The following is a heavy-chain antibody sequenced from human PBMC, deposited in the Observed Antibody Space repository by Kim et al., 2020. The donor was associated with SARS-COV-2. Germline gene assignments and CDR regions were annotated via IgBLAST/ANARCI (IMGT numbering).Heavy chain of an antibody. D-gene: IGHD2-2*01. J-gene: IGHJ4*02. V-gene: IGHV1-8*01. CDR3: ARVGDQLPNDFDY. Sequence: YAQKFQGRVTMTRNTSISTAYMELSSLRSEDTAVYYCARVGDQLPNDFDYWGQGTLVTVSS.